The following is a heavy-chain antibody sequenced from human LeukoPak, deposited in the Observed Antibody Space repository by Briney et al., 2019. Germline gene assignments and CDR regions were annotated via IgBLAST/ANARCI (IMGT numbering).Heavy chain of an antibody. CDR2: ISYDGSNK. CDR3: ARVLRYCSGGNCYSGGLGYMDV. J-gene: IGHJ6*03. V-gene: IGHV3-30*04. Sequence: PGGSLRLSCAASGFTFSSYAMHWVRQAPGKGLEWVAVISYDGSNKYYADSVKGRFTISRDNAKNSLFLQMNSLRAEDTAVYYCARVLRYCSGGNCYSGGLGYMDVWGKGTTVTIFS. D-gene: IGHD2-15*01. CDR1: GFTFSSYA.